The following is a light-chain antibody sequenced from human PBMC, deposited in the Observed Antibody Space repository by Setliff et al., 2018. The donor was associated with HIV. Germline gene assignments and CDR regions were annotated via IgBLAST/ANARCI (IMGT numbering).Light chain of an antibody. J-gene: IGLJ1*01. CDR3: CSYVAGSHYV. V-gene: IGLV2-23*01. Sequence: QSALTQPASVSGSPGQSITISCTGTSSDLGSYHLVSWYQHHPGKAPKLMIYEGSQRPSGVSTRFSDSTSGDTASLTIAGLQAEDEADYYCCSYVAGSHYVFGTGTKVTVL. CDR1: SSDLGSYHL. CDR2: EGS.